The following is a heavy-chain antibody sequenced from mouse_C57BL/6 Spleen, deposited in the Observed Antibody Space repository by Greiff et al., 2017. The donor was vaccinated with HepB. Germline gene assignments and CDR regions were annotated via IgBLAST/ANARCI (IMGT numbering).Heavy chain of an antibody. V-gene: IGHV5-4*03. CDR2: ISDGGSYT. D-gene: IGHD2-2*01. J-gene: IGHJ3*01. CDR3: ARREDGYGGFAY. Sequence: EVKLVESGGGLVKPGGSLKLSCAASGFTFSSYAMSWVRQTPEKRLEWVATISDGGSYTYYPDNVKGRFTISRDNAKNNLYLQMSHLKSEDTAMYYCARREDGYGGFAYWGQGTLVTVSA. CDR1: GFTFSSYA.